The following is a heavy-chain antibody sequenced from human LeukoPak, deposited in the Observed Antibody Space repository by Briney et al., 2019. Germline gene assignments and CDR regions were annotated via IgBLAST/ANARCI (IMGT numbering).Heavy chain of an antibody. CDR2: IDPSGGST. Sequence: ASVKVSCKASGYTFTSYYIHWVRQAPGQGLEWVGMIDPSGGSTNYAQRFQGRVTMSRGTSTSTVSMELTGLRSEDTAVYSCARVRYCANTSCPDFDCWGQGTLVTVSS. D-gene: IGHD2-8*01. V-gene: IGHV1-46*01. CDR3: ARVRYCANTSCPDFDC. J-gene: IGHJ4*02. CDR1: GYTFTSYY.